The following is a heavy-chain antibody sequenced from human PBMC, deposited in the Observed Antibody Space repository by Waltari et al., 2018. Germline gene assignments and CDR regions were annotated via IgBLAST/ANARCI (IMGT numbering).Heavy chain of an antibody. V-gene: IGHV3-7*01. CDR3: VGWNDPINS. D-gene: IGHD1-1*01. J-gene: IGHJ4*02. CDR1: GFTISRFW. Sequence: EAPLVQSGGGLVQPGGSLTLSCAPSGFTISRFWMTWIRQAPGQGLQWVAHIGPDGSDKYYVDSVKGRFTISRDNAENSLLLQMSSLRVEDTALYYCVGWNDPINSWGQGTLVAVSS. CDR2: IGPDGSDK.